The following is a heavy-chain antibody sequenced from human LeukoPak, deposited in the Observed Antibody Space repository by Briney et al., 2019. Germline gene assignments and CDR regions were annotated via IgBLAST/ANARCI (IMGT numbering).Heavy chain of an antibody. CDR1: GFTFSNAW. V-gene: IGHV3-15*01. CDR2: IKSKTDGGTT. Sequence: GGSLRLSCSASGFTFSNAWMGWVRQAPGMGLEWVGRIKSKTDGGTTGYAAPVKGRFTISRDDSKNTLYLQMNSLETEDTAVYYCTKPDLLWFGEDVWGQGTTVTVSS. D-gene: IGHD3-10*01. CDR3: TKPDLLWFGEDV. J-gene: IGHJ6*02.